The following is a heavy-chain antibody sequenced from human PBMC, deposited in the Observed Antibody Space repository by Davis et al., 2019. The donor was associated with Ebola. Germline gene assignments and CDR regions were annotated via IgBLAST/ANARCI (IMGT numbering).Heavy chain of an antibody. D-gene: IGHD2-15*01. J-gene: IGHJ5*02. Sequence: GESLKISCAASGFTFSSYAMSWVRQAPGKGLEWVSAISGSGGSTYYADSVKGRFTISRDNSKNTLYLQMNSLRAEDTAVYYCAKDPRYCSGGSCYQYGWFDPWGRGTLVTVSS. CDR1: GFTFSSYA. CDR2: ISGSGGST. V-gene: IGHV3-23*01. CDR3: AKDPRYCSGGSCYQYGWFDP.